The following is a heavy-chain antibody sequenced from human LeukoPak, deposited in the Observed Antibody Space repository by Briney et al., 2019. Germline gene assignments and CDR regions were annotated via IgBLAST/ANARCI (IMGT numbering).Heavy chain of an antibody. J-gene: IGHJ4*02. V-gene: IGHV4-59*01. CDR3: ARSDSLGDDY. Sequence: PSETLSLTCTVSGGSISSYFWSWIRQPPGKGLEWIGYINDSGSTTYSPSLKSRVTISLDTSTKQFSLKLSSVTAADTAVYYCARSDSLGDDYWGQGTLVTVS. CDR2: INDSGST. CDR1: GGSISSYF. D-gene: IGHD3-22*01.